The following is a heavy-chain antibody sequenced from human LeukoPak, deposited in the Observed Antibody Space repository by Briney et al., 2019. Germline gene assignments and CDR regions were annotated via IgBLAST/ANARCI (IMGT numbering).Heavy chain of an antibody. Sequence: SVKVSCKASGGTFSSYAISWVRQAPGQGLEWMGRIIPILGIANYAQKFQGRVTITADKSTSTAYMELSSLRSEDTAVYYCARDRMKMATIGWYFDLWGRGTLVTASS. D-gene: IGHD5-24*01. CDR2: IIPILGIA. V-gene: IGHV1-69*04. CDR1: GGTFSSYA. J-gene: IGHJ2*01. CDR3: ARDRMKMATIGWYFDL.